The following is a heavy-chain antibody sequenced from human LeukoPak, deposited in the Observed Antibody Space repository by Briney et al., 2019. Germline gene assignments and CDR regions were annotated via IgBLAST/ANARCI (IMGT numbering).Heavy chain of an antibody. J-gene: IGHJ5*02. CDR3: ARVRGFGGYCSSTSCYNWFDP. Sequence: PSETLSLTCTVSGGSISSYYWSWIRQPPGKGLEWIGRIYTSGSTNYNPSLKSRVTMSVDTSKNQFSLKLSSVTAADTAVYYCARVRGFGGYCSSTSCYNWFDPWGQGTLVTVSS. V-gene: IGHV4-4*07. D-gene: IGHD2-2*01. CDR2: IYTSGST. CDR1: GGSISSYY.